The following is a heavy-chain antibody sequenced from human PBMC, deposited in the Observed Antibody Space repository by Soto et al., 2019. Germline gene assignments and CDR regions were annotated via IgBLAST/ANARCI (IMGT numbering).Heavy chain of an antibody. CDR3: ARDGYCSGGSCPTTGGNDY. V-gene: IGHV1-69*08. J-gene: IGHJ4*02. D-gene: IGHD2-15*01. CDR2: IIPILGIA. CDR1: GGTFSSYT. Sequence: QVQLVQSGAEVKKPGSSEKVSCKASGGTFSSYTISWVRQAPGQGLEWMGGIIPILGIANYAQKFQGRVTITADKSTSTAYMELSSLRSEDTAVYYCARDGYCSGGSCPTTGGNDYWGQATLVTVSS.